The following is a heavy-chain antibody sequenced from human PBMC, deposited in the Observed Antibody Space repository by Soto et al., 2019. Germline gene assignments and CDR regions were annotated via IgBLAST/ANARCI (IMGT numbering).Heavy chain of an antibody. J-gene: IGHJ4*02. CDR2: KSYSETT. D-gene: IGHD5-12*01. V-gene: IGHV4-59*01. Sequence: PSETLSLTCTVSGGSISYYYWSWIRQPPGKGLEWIGYKSYSETTNYNPSLKSRVSMSIDTSKNQFSLKMTSVTAADTAVYYCARSNKEMATTPTYDYWGQGALVTVSS. CDR1: GGSISYYY. CDR3: ARSNKEMATTPTYDY.